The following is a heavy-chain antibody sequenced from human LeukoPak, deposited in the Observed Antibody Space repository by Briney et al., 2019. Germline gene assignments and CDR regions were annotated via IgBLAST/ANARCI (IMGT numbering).Heavy chain of an antibody. J-gene: IGHJ4*02. V-gene: IGHV3-23*01. D-gene: IGHD3-3*01. CDR3: AKVLRNFWSGYSY. CDR1: GFTYSSYA. CDR2: ISGSGGST. Sequence: PGGSLRLSCAASGFTYSSYAMSWVRQAPGKGLEWVSAISGSGGSTYYADSVMGRFTISRDNSKNTLYLQMNSLRAEDTAVYYCAKVLRNFWSGYSYWGQGTLVTVSS.